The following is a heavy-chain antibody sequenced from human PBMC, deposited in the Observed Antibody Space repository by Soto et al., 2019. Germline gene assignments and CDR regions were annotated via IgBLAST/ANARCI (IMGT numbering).Heavy chain of an antibody. V-gene: IGHV4-30-4*01. J-gene: IGHJ4*02. Sequence: QVQLHGSGPGLVKPSQTLSLTCTVSGGSISSFNFCWSWVRQSPDKGLEWIGHIYNGGSTYNNPSINSRVSTAVDTSKNQCSLSMNSVSAADTAVYDCTRGPSGYKVDYCGQGILITVSS. CDR1: GGSISSFNFC. CDR2: IYNGGST. D-gene: IGHD1-1*01. CDR3: TRGPSGYKVDY.